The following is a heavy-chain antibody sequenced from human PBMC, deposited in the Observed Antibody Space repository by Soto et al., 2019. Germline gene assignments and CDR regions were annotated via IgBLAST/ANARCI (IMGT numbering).Heavy chain of an antibody. CDR1: GFTFSSYG. J-gene: IGHJ4*02. Sequence: SGGSLRLSCAASGFTFSSYGMHWVRQAPGKGLEWVAVISYDGSNKYYADSVKGRFTISRDNSKNTLYLQMNSLRAEDTAVYYCAKDCNPGCSGYKLLLDYWGQGTLVTVSS. D-gene: IGHD3-22*01. CDR2: ISYDGSNK. CDR3: AKDCNPGCSGYKLLLDY. V-gene: IGHV3-30*18.